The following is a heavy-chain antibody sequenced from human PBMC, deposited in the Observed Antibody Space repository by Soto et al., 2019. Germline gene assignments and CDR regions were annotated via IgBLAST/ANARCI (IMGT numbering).Heavy chain of an antibody. CDR3: ARRTRRGFWSGYYAYEYYYGMDV. CDR1: GGTFSSYA. CDR2: IIPIFGTA. J-gene: IGHJ6*02. V-gene: IGHV1-69*13. Sequence: SVKVSCKASGGTFSSYAISWVREAPGQGLEWMGGIIPIFGTANYAQKFQGRVTITADESTSTAYMELSSLRSEDTAVYYCARRTRRGFWSGYYAYEYYYGMDVWGQGTTVTVSS. D-gene: IGHD3-3*01.